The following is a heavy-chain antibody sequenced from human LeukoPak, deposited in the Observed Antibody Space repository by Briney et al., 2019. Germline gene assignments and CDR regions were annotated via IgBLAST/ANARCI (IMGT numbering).Heavy chain of an antibody. CDR1: GGSFSSYS. D-gene: IGHD3-10*02. V-gene: IGHV4-59*01. Sequence: SETLSLSCTVSGGSFSSYSRSWIRQPPGRGLEWIGYIYYSGGTNYNPSLKSRVTISLATSKNQFSLKLSSLTAADTAVYYCARVLPVRGVSICWVEPTGQGKPFTVSS. J-gene: IGHJ5*02. CDR2: IYYSGGT. CDR3: ARVLPVRGVSICWVEP.